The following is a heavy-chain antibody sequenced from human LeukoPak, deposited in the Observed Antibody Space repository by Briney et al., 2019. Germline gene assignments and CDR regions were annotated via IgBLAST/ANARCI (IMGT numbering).Heavy chain of an antibody. D-gene: IGHD4-17*01. CDR3: ARVPGATLTSPVDY. Sequence: GGSLRLSCEASGFTFSSYSMNWVRQAPGKGLEWVSSISSSSSSIYYADSVKGRFIISRDNAKNSLYLQMNSLRVEDTAVYYCARVPGATLTSPVDYWGQGTPVTVSS. J-gene: IGHJ4*02. V-gene: IGHV3-21*01. CDR1: GFTFSSYS. CDR2: ISSSSSSI.